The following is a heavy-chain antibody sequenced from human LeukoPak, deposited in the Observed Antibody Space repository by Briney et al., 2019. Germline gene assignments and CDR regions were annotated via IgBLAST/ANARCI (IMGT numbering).Heavy chain of an antibody. CDR3: ARGITYSFDS. CDR1: GYTFTGYY. CDR2: INPNSGGT. Sequence: ASVKVSCKASGYTFTGYYMHWVRQAPGQGLDWMGWINPNSGGTNYVQKFQGRVNTTRDTSISTTYMELSRLRSDDTAVYYCARGITYSFDSWGQGTLVTVSP. J-gene: IGHJ5*01. V-gene: IGHV1-2*02. D-gene: IGHD5-24*01.